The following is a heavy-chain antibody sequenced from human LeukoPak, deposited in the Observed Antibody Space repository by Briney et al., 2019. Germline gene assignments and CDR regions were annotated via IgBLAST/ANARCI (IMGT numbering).Heavy chain of an antibody. CDR3: ARGDRATVTLY. CDR1: GYTFTGYY. D-gene: IGHD4-17*01. CDR2: INPSGGRT. Sequence: ASVKVSCKASGYTFTGYYMHWVRQAPGQGLEWMGIINPSGGRTSDAQKFQGRVTMTRDMSTSTVYMELSSLRSEDTAVYYCARGDRATVTLYWGQGTLVTVSS. J-gene: IGHJ4*02. V-gene: IGHV1-46*01.